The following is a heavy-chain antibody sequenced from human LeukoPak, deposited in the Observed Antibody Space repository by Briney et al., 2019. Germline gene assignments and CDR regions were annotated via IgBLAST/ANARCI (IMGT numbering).Heavy chain of an antibody. Sequence: GGSLRLSCAASGFTFSSYGMPWVRQAPGKGLEWVTVIWYDGSNKYYADSVKGRFTISRDNSKNTLYLQMNSLRAEDTAVYYCARDSPRYCSGGSCHFDYWGQGTLVTVSS. J-gene: IGHJ4*02. V-gene: IGHV3-33*01. CDR1: GFTFSSYG. D-gene: IGHD2-15*01. CDR2: IWYDGSNK. CDR3: ARDSPRYCSGGSCHFDY.